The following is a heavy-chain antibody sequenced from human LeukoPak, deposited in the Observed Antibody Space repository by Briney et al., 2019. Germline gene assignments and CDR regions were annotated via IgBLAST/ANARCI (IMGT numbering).Heavy chain of an antibody. Sequence: GGSLRLSCAASGFTFSSYAMSWVRQAPGKGLEWVSAISGSGGSTYYADSVKGRFTISRDNSKNTLYLQMNSLRAEDTAVYYCAKEPRGYCSTSCFYDYWGQGTLVTVSS. J-gene: IGHJ4*02. V-gene: IGHV3-23*01. D-gene: IGHD2-2*01. CDR2: ISGSGGST. CDR3: AKEPRGYCSTSCFYDY. CDR1: GFTFSSYA.